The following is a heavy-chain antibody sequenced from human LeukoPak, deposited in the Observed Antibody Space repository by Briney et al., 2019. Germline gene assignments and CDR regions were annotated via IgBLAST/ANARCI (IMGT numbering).Heavy chain of an antibody. CDR1: GGSISSSSHY. CDR3: ARAITTGTFGY. Sequence: NPSETLSLTCTVSGGSISSSSHYWGWIRQPPGKGLEWIGTICYSGDTYYNPSLKSRVTISVDTSKNQFSLKLTSVTAADTAVYYCARAITTGTFGYWGQGTLVTVSS. J-gene: IGHJ4*02. V-gene: IGHV4-39*07. CDR2: ICYSGDT. D-gene: IGHD1-1*01.